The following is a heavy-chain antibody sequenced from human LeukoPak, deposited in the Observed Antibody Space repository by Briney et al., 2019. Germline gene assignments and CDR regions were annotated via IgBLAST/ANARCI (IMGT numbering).Heavy chain of an antibody. Sequence: SETLSLTCTVSGGSISSYYWSWIRQPPGKGLEWIGYIYYSGSTNYNPSLKSRVTISVDTSKNQFSLKLSSVTAADTAVYYCARQNYDYVWGSYRYYFDYWGQGTLVTVSS. J-gene: IGHJ4*02. CDR2: IYYSGST. CDR1: GGSISSYY. D-gene: IGHD3-16*02. CDR3: ARQNYDYVWGSYRYYFDY. V-gene: IGHV4-59*01.